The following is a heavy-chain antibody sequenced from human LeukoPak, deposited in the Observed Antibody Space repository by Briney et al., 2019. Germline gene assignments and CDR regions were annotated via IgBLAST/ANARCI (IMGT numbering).Heavy chain of an antibody. J-gene: IGHJ5*02. Sequence: GGSLRLSCAASGFTFSNYWMSWVRQAPGKGLEWVAHIKQDGTEKYYVDSVKGRFTISRDNAKNSLYLQMNSLRAEDTAVYYCARMGVLWFGELLSRPIKPGWFDPWGQGTLVTVSS. CDR2: IKQDGTEK. CDR3: ARMGVLWFGELLSRPIKPGWFDP. V-gene: IGHV3-7*01. D-gene: IGHD3-10*01. CDR1: GFTFSNYW.